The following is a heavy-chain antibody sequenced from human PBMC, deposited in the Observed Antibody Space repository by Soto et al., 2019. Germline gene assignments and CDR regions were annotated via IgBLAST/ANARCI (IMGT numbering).Heavy chain of an antibody. CDR3: ARNGIPVTAIPEHFAY. V-gene: IGHV1-69*01. CDR2: IIPIFGTA. CDR1: GGTFSSYA. Sequence: QVQLVQSGAEVKKPGSSVKVSCKASGGTFSSYAISWVRQAPGQGLEWMGGIIPIFGTANYAQKFQGRVTITADESTSTAYMELSSLRSEDTAVYYCARNGIPVTAIPEHFAYWGQGTLVTVSS. J-gene: IGHJ4*02. D-gene: IGHD2-21*02.